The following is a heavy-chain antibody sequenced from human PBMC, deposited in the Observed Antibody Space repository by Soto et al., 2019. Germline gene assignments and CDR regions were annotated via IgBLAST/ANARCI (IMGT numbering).Heavy chain of an antibody. D-gene: IGHD1-1*01. CDR1: GFTFSSYA. V-gene: IGHV3-23*01. J-gene: IGHJ6*02. CDR2: ISGSGDTT. CDR3: VKNWTGNTCPCMDV. Sequence: EVQLLESGGGLIQPGGSLRLSCAASGFTFSSYAMTWVRQAPGKGLEWVSAISGSGDTTYYADAVKGRFTISRDNSKSTLYLQMSSLRDEDSAVYYCVKNWTGNTCPCMDVWGQGTRITVSS.